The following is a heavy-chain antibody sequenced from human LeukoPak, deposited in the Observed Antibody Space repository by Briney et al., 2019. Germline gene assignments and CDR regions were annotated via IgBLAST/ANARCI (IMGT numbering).Heavy chain of an antibody. CDR2: ISSSSSYI. CDR1: GFIFNSYG. J-gene: IGHJ4*02. D-gene: IGHD5-12*01. CDR3: ARVDSGYDRGRTFDY. V-gene: IGHV3-21*01. Sequence: PGGSLRLSCAASGFIFNSYGMHWVRQAPGKGLEWVSSISSSSSYIYYADSVKGRFTISRDNAKNSLYLQMNSLRAEDTAVYYCARVDSGYDRGRTFDYWGQGTLVTVSS.